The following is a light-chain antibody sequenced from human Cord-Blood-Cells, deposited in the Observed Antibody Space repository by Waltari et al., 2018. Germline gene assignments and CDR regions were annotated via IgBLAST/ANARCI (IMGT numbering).Light chain of an antibody. CDR3: QQYGSSPT. J-gene: IGKJ2*01. Sequence: EIVLTQSPGTLSLSPGERATLSCRASQSVSSSYLAWYQQKPGQAPRLLIYGASGRATSIPDRFSGSGSGTDFTLTISRLEPEDFAVYYCQQYGSSPTFGQGTKLEIK. CDR1: QSVSSSY. CDR2: GAS. V-gene: IGKV3-20*01.